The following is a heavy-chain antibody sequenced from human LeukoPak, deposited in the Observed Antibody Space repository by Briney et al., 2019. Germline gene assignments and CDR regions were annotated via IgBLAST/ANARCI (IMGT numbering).Heavy chain of an antibody. V-gene: IGHV3-23*01. J-gene: IGHJ6*03. CDR2: ISGSGGST. CDR3: ARRGSGSSGYYYYYYMDV. CDR1: GFTFSSYA. D-gene: IGHD3-10*01. Sequence: GGSLRLSCAASGFTFSSYAMSWVRQAPGKGLEWVSAISGSGGSTYYADSVKGRFTISRDNSKNTLYLQMNSLRAEDTAVYYCARRGSGSSGYYYYYYMDVWGKGATVTISS.